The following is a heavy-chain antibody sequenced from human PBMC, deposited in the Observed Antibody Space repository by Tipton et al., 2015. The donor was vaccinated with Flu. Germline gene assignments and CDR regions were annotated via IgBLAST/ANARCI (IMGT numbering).Heavy chain of an antibody. V-gene: IGHV1-18*04. J-gene: IGHJ4*02. CDR3: ARDRAQGVVLVTVTPVGDY. CDR1: GYRFNTYG. CDR2: ISPYTGNT. Sequence: QVQLVQSGAEVKKPGASVKVSCKVSGYRFNTYGLSWVRQAPGQGLEWMGWISPYTGNTNYAQKFQGGVSMTTDTSTSTAYMELRSLRSDDTAVYFCARDRAQGVVLVTVTPVGDYWGQGALVTVSS. D-gene: IGHD2-15*01.